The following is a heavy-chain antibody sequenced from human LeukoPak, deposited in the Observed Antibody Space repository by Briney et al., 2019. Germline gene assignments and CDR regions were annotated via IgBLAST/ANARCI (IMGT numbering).Heavy chain of an antibody. CDR1: GFTVSRNY. D-gene: IGHD3-10*01. CDR3: ARDLGDSWFDS. Sequence: GGSLRLPCAASGFTVSRNYMTWVSQAPGKGLEWVSSLLDDNTSYYTPSVKGRFSISRDNSKNTLYLQMNTLRAEDTAVYYCARDLGDSWFDSWGQGPLVTVSS. J-gene: IGHJ5*01. V-gene: IGHV3-53*01. CDR2: LLDDNTS.